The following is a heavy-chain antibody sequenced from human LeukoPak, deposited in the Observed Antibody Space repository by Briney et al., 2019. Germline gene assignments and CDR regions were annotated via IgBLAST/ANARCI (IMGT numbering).Heavy chain of an antibody. D-gene: IGHD7-27*01. CDR2: IKPSGGTT. J-gene: IGHJ2*01. CDR3: ARDYGGNWGTYNYFDL. Sequence: GASVKVSCKASGYTFNTYHIHWVRQAPGQGLEWMGIIKPSGGTTTYAQNFQGRVTTTRDTSTSTVYMELSSLTSEDTAVYYCARDYGGNWGTYNYFDLWGRGTLVTVSS. V-gene: IGHV1-46*02. CDR1: GYTFNTYH.